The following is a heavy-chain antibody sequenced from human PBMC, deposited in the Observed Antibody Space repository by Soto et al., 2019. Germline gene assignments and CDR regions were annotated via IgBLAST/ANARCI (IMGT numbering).Heavy chain of an antibody. V-gene: IGHV1-46*01. CDR3: ARGSNALNVFIMDV. D-gene: IGHD2-8*01. Sequence: QVQLVQSGAEVKKPGASVQVSCKTSGYTFTTYFMHWVRQAPGQGFEWMGRINPTGGDTAYAQKFRGGSTVTRDPAPSTVYIKLGALTSKDPAFFNCARGSNALNVFIMDVWAQGPTVTVPS. J-gene: IGHJ6*02. CDR2: INPTGGDT. CDR1: GYTFTTYF.